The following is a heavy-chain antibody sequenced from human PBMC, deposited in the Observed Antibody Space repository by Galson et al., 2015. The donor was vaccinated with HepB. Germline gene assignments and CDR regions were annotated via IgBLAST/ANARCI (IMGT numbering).Heavy chain of an antibody. V-gene: IGHV1-8*02. Sequence: SVKVSCKASGGTFSSYAISWVRQATGQGLEWMGWMNPNSGNTGYAQKFQGRVTMTRNTSISTAYMELSSLRSEDTAVYYCARAGITIFGVVRGDIDYWGQGTLVTVSS. J-gene: IGHJ4*02. D-gene: IGHD3-3*01. CDR3: ARAGITIFGVVRGDIDY. CDR2: MNPNSGNT. CDR1: GGTFSSYA.